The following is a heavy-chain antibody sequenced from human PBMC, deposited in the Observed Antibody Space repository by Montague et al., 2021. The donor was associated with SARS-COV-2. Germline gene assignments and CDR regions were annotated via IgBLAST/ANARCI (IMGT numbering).Heavy chain of an antibody. V-gene: IGHV3-21*01. CDR2: ISSSSSYI. CDR1: GFTFSSYS. J-gene: IGHJ4*02. D-gene: IGHD3-22*01. CDR3: ARDPGYYYDSSGLIDY. Sequence: SLSLSCAASGFTFSSYSMNWVRQAPGKGLEWVSSISSSSSYIYYADSVKGRFTISRDNAKNSLYLQMNSLRAVDTAVYYCARDPGYYYDSSGLIDYWGQGTLVTVSS.